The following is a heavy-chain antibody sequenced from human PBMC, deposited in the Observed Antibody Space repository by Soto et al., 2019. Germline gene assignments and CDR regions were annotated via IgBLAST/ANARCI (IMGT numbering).Heavy chain of an antibody. V-gene: IGHV2-26*01. J-gene: IGHJ4*02. CDR1: GFSLSNARGG. CDR2: IFSNDEK. CDR3: ARIHCPNGVCSRGVYY. Sequence: VTLKESGPVLVKPTETLTLTCTVSGFSLSNARGGVSWIRQPPGKALEWLAHIFSNDEKSYSTSLKSRLTNSKDTSKRQVVLTMTNIDPVDTATYYCARIHCPNGVCSRGVYYWGQGTLVTVSS. D-gene: IGHD2-8*01.